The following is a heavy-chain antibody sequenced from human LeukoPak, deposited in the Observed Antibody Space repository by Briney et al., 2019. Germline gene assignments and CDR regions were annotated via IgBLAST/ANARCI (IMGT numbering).Heavy chain of an antibody. V-gene: IGHV3-21*01. CDR1: GFTFSSYS. Sequence: GGSLRLSCAASGFTFSSYSMNWVRQAPGKGLEWVSSISSSSSYIYYADSVKGRFTISRDNAKNSLYLQMNSLRAEDTAVYYCARAVEMATITEYYFDYWGQGTLVTVSS. J-gene: IGHJ4*02. CDR2: ISSSSSYI. D-gene: IGHD5-24*01. CDR3: ARAVEMATITEYYFDY.